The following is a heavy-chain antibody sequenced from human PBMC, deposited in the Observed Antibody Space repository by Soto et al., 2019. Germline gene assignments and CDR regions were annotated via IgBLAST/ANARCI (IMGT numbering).Heavy chain of an antibody. J-gene: IGHJ4*02. CDR3: AKDSVGATSSLGFDY. CDR2: ISYDGSNK. Sequence: GGSLRLSCAASGFTFSSYGMHWVRQAPGKGLEWVAVISYDGSNKYYADSVKGRFTISRDNSKNTLYLQMNSLRAEDTAVYYCAKDSVGATSSLGFDYWGQGTLVTVSS. V-gene: IGHV3-30*18. D-gene: IGHD1-26*01. CDR1: GFTFSSYG.